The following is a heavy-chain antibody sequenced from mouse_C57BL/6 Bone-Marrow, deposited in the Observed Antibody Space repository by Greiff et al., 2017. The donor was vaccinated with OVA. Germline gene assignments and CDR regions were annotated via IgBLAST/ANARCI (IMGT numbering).Heavy chain of an antibody. CDR2: IDPSASYT. CDR1: GYTFTSYW. V-gene: IGHV1-69*01. D-gene: IGHD1-1*01. Sequence: QVQLQQPGAELVMPGASVKLSCKASGYTFTSYWMTWVKQRPGKGLEWIGEIDPSASYTNYNQKFKGKSTLTVDKSSSTAYMQLSSLSSADSAVYYCARVGLYYYGSSPGWFAYWGQGTLVTVSA. CDR3: ARVGLYYYGSSPGWFAY. J-gene: IGHJ3*01.